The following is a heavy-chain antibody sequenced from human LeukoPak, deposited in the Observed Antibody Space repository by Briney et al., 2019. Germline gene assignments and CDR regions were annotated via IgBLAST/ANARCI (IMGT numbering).Heavy chain of an antibody. CDR1: GYTFTSYA. CDR3: AAEDSLTTVPYGD. J-gene: IGHJ4*02. V-gene: IGHV1-3*01. D-gene: IGHD4-17*01. CDR2: INAGNGNT. Sequence: ASVKVSFKASGYTFTSYAMHWVRQAPGQRLEWMGWINAGNGNTKYSQKFQERVTITRDMSTSTAYMELSSLRSEDTAVYYCAAEDSLTTVPYGDWGQGTLVTVSS.